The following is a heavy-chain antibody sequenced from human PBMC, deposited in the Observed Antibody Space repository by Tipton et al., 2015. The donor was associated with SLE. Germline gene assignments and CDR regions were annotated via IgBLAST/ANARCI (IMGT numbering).Heavy chain of an antibody. V-gene: IGHV4-34*01. CDR2: INHSGST. D-gene: IGHD3-3*01. Sequence: LTCAVYGGSFSGYYWSWIRQPPGKGLEWIGEINHSGSTNYNPSLKSRVTISVDTSKNQFSLKLSSVTAADTAVYYCARDGYYDFWSGKGAFDIWGQGTMVTVSS. CDR3: ARDGYYDFWSGKGAFDI. J-gene: IGHJ3*02. CDR1: GGSFSGYY.